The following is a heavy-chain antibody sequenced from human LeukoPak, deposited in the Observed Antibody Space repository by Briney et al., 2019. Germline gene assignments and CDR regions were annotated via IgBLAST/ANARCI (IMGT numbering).Heavy chain of an antibody. J-gene: IGHJ4*02. Sequence: GASVKVSCKAYGYTFSSYGVSWVRQAPGQGLEWMGWISAYNGNTNYAQKVQGRVTMTTDTSTSTAYMELRSLRSDDTAVYYCARQPHHYYGSGSYYSHYFDYWGQGTLVTVSS. V-gene: IGHV1-18*01. CDR2: ISAYNGNT. CDR1: GYTFSSYG. CDR3: ARQPHHYYGSGSYYSHYFDY. D-gene: IGHD3-10*01.